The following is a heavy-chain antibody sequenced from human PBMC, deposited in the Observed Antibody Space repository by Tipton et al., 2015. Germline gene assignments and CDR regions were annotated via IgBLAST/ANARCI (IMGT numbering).Heavy chain of an antibody. D-gene: IGHD6-19*01. CDR2: IYYTEIT. V-gene: IGHV4-39*01. Sequence: TLSLTCTVSGGSVSSGSYYWSWIRQPPGKGLEWIGTIYYTEITYYNPSLKSRVTISVDTSQNQFSLKLSSVTAADTALYYCARFAIAMAGFDFWGQGPLVTVSS. CDR1: GGSVSSGSYY. J-gene: IGHJ4*02. CDR3: ARFAIAMAGFDF.